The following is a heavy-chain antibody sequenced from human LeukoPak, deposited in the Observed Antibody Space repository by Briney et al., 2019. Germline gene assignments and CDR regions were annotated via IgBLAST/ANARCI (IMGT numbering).Heavy chain of an antibody. J-gene: IGHJ6*02. CDR1: GFTVSTNY. CDR2: IFGGGGT. V-gene: IGHV3-66*01. Sequence: GGSLRLSCAASGFTVSTNYMSWVRQAPGKGLEWVSVIFGGGGTSYADSVEGRFTVSRDNSKNTLYLPMNSLKAEDTAVYYCASLRGMDVWGQGTTVTVSS. CDR3: ASLRGMDV.